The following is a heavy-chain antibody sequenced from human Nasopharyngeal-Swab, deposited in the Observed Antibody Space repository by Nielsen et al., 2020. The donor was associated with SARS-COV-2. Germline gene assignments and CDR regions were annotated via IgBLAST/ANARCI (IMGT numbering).Heavy chain of an antibody. D-gene: IGHD3-3*01. V-gene: IGHV1-8*01. CDR2: MNPNSGNT. CDR1: VYTFTSYD. Sequence: ASVKVSCKASVYTFTSYDINWVRQATGQGLEWMGWMNPNSGNTGYAQKFQGRVTMTRNTSISTAYMELSSLRSEDTAVYYCARERGQNYDFWSGYSYYYYYMDVWGKGTTVTVSS. CDR3: ARERGQNYDFWSGYSYYYYYMDV. J-gene: IGHJ6*03.